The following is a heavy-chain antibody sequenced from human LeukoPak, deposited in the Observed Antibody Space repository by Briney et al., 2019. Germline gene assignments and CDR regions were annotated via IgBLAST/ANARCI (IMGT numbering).Heavy chain of an antibody. Sequence: GGSLRLSCAASGFPFSSYEMSWVRQAPGKGLECVAYISTSGSSIHYADSVQGRFTISRDNAKNSLYLQMNSLRAEDTAVYYCAREARGLGRNFDYWGQGTLVTVSS. CDR2: ISTSGSSI. CDR1: GFPFSSYE. D-gene: IGHD1-1*01. CDR3: AREARGLGRNFDY. J-gene: IGHJ4*02. V-gene: IGHV3-48*03.